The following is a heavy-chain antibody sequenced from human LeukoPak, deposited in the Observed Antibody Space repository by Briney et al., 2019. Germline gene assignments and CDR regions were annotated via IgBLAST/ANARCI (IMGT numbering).Heavy chain of an antibody. Sequence: ASVKVSCKASGYTLTSYGISWVRQAPGQGLEWMGWISAYNGNTNYAQKLQGRVTMTTDTSTSTAYMELRSLRAEDTAVYYCAKDRGVSTITRKVDCFDYWGQGTLVTVSS. CDR1: GYTLTSYG. CDR2: ISAYNGNT. D-gene: IGHD5/OR15-5a*01. J-gene: IGHJ4*02. V-gene: IGHV1-18*01. CDR3: AKDRGVSTITRKVDCFDY.